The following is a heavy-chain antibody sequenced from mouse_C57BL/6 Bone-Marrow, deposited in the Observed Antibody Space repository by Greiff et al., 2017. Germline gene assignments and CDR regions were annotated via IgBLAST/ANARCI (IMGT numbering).Heavy chain of an antibody. D-gene: IGHD2-5*01. Sequence: VQLQQPGAELVKPGASVKLSCKASGYTFTSYWMDWVKQRPGQGLEWIGNIYPSDSETHYNQKFKDKATLTVDKSSSTAYMQLSSLTSEDSAVYDCARRAYYSNFFDYWGQGTTLTVSS. J-gene: IGHJ2*01. CDR3: ARRAYYSNFFDY. CDR1: GYTFTSYW. CDR2: IYPSDSET. V-gene: IGHV1-61*01.